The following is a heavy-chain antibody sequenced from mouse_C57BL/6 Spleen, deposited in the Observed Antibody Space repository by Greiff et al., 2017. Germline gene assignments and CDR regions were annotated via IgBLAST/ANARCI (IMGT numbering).Heavy chain of an antibody. CDR3: AREGIYYGYGGAMDY. CDR2: INHDGSRT. CDR1: GFTFSDYY. D-gene: IGHD2-2*01. J-gene: IGHJ4*01. V-gene: IGHV5-16*01. Sequence: DVKLVESEGGLVQPGSSMKLSCTASGFTFSDYYMAWVRQVPEKGLEWVANINHDGSRTNYLDSLKSRFIISGDNAKNILYLQMSSLKSEDTATYYCAREGIYYGYGGAMDYWGQGTSVTVSS.